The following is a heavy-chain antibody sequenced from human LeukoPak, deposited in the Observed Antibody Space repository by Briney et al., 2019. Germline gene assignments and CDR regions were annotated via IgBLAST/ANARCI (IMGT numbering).Heavy chain of an antibody. D-gene: IGHD6-6*01. CDR2: IYTSGST. CDR1: GGSISSGSYY. V-gene: IGHV4-61*02. J-gene: IGHJ2*01. Sequence: PSQTLSLTCTVSGGSISSGSYYWSWIRQPAGKGLEWIGRIYTSGSTNYNPSLKSRVTISVDTSKNQFSLKLSSVTAADTAVYYCARDPPVPRFDLWGRGTLVTVSS. CDR3: ARDPPVPRFDL.